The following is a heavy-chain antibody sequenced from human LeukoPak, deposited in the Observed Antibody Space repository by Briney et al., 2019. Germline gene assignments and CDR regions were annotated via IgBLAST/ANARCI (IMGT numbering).Heavy chain of an antibody. D-gene: IGHD2-15*01. V-gene: IGHV3-15*01. CDR2: IKSKTDGGTA. CDR1: GFTFSSAW. CDR3: AAFAAGG. Sequence: GGSLRLSCAASGFTFSSAWMSCVRQAPGKGLEWVGRIKSKTDGGTADYAAPVKGRITISRDDSNNTLDLQMNSLETEDTAVYYRAAFAAGGWSQGTLVTVSS. J-gene: IGHJ4*02.